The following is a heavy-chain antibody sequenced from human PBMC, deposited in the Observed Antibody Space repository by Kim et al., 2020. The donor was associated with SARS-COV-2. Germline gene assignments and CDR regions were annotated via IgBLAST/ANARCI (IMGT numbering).Heavy chain of an antibody. Sequence: SETLSLTCAVYRGSFSGHYWNWIRQAPGMGLEWIGEIDHSGSTNYNPSLRSRVTLSVDTSKNQFSLRLSSVTAADTAVYYCARRAAGVDWWGQGTPVTAS. V-gene: IGHV4-34*01. CDR2: IDHSGST. CDR3: ARRAAGVDW. CDR1: RGSFSGHY. J-gene: IGHJ4*02.